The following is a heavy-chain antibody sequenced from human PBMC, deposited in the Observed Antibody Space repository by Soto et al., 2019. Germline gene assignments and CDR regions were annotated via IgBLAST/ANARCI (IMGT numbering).Heavy chain of an antibody. CDR2: IYSGGST. Sequence: GGSLRLSCAASGFTVSSNYMSWVRQAPGKGLEWVSVIYSGGSTYYADSVKGRFTISRDNSKNTLYLQMNSLRAEDTAVYYCASLSVDEALGAFDIWGQGTMVTVSS. D-gene: IGHD3-3*01. V-gene: IGHV3-66*01. CDR3: ASLSVDEALGAFDI. CDR1: GFTVSSNY. J-gene: IGHJ3*02.